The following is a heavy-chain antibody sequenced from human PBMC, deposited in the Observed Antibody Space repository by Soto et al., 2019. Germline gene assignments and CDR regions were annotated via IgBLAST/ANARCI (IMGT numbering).Heavy chain of an antibody. CDR3: ARELRAGGIYFDY. CDR2: IDYSGNT. J-gene: IGHJ4*02. CDR1: GGSVRSGSYY. D-gene: IGHD3-16*01. Sequence: KPSETLSLTCTVSGGSVRSGSYYWSWIRQPPGKRLEWIGYIDYSGNTKYNPSLKSRATISVDASKNQFSLKLSSVTAADTAVYYCARELRAGGIYFDYWGQGTLVTVSS. V-gene: IGHV4-61*01.